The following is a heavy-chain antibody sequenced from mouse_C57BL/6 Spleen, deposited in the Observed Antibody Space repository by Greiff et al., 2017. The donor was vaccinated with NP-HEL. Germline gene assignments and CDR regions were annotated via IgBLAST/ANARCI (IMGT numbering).Heavy chain of an antibody. Sequence: QVQLQQSGAELVRPGTSVKLSCKASGYTFTSYWMHWVKQRPGQGLEWIGVIDPSDSYTNYNQKFKGKATLTVDTSSSTAYMQLSSLTSEDSAVYYCANYYGSSPRYFDVWGTGTTVTVSS. J-gene: IGHJ1*03. CDR1: GYTFTSYW. V-gene: IGHV1-59*01. D-gene: IGHD1-1*01. CDR3: ANYYGSSPRYFDV. CDR2: IDPSDSYT.